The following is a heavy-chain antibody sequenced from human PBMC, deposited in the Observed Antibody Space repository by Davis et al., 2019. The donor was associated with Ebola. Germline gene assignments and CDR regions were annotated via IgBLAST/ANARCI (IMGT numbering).Heavy chain of an antibody. Sequence: GESLKISCVASGFPFGTYAVTWVRQAPGKGLEWVSSISGTGYYTYYAHSVKGRFTISRDNAKNSLYLQMNSLRAEDTAVYYCARDQETYYDFWSGYYTSYYGMDVWGQGTTVTVSS. CDR2: ISGTGYYT. V-gene: IGHV3-21*01. CDR3: ARDQETYYDFWSGYYTSYYGMDV. J-gene: IGHJ6*02. CDR1: GFPFGTYA. D-gene: IGHD3-3*01.